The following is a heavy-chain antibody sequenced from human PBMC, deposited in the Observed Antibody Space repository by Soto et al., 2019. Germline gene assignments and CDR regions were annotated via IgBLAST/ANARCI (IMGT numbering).Heavy chain of an antibody. CDR1: GGSISSYF. CDR2: IYDSGST. D-gene: IGHD2-21*02. Sequence: SETLSLTCTVSGGSISSYFRNWIRQPPGEGLEWIGCIYDSGSTDYNPSLKSRVTISLDTSKKQFSLRLNSVTAADTAVYYCVSSRTAIYGDAFDVWGQGTMVTVSS. CDR3: VSSRTAIYGDAFDV. J-gene: IGHJ3*01. V-gene: IGHV4-59*03.